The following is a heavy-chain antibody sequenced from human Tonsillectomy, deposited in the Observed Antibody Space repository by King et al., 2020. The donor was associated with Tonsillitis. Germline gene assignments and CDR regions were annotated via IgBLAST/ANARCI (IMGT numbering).Heavy chain of an antibody. CDR1: GFTFSSYG. J-gene: IGHJ4*02. D-gene: IGHD6-6*01. Sequence: VQLVESGGGVVQPGRSLRLSCAASGFTFSSYGMHLVRQAPGKGLEWVAVISYDGSNKYYADSVKGRFTISRDNSKNTLYLQMNSLRPEDTAVYYCAKDQSSSSEALDYWGQGTLVNVSS. V-gene: IGHV3-30*18. CDR3: AKDQSSSSEALDY. CDR2: ISYDGSNK.